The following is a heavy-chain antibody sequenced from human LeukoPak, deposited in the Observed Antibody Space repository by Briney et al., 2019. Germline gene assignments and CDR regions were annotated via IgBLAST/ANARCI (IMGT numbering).Heavy chain of an antibody. CDR1: GFTFSSYA. CDR3: AKPVVAVVVPAATLFDAFDI. D-gene: IGHD2-2*01. Sequence: GGSLRLSCAASGFTFSSYAMSWVRQAPGKGLEWVSAISGSGGSTYYADSVKGRFTISRDNSKNTLYLQMNSLRAEDTAVYYCAKPVVAVVVPAATLFDAFDIWGQGTMVTVSS. J-gene: IGHJ3*02. V-gene: IGHV3-23*01. CDR2: ISGSGGST.